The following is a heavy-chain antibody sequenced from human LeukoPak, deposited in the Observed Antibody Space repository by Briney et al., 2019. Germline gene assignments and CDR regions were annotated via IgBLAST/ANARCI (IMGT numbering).Heavy chain of an antibody. J-gene: IGHJ4*02. Sequence: PGGSLRLSCAASGFTFDDCAMHWVRQGPGKGLEWVSLISGDGGSTYYADSVKGRFTISRDNSKNSLYLQMNSLRTEDTALYYCAKNMALGPGPPYCGGDCHPDYWGQGTLVTVSS. CDR2: ISGDGGST. V-gene: IGHV3-43*02. CDR3: AKNMALGPGPPYCGGDCHPDY. CDR1: GFTFDDCA. D-gene: IGHD2-21*02.